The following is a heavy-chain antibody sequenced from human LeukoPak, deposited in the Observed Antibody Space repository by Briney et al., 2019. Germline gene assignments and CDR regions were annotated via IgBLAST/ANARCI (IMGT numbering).Heavy chain of an antibody. Sequence: GGSLRLSCAASGFTFDDYTMHWVRQAPGKGLEWVSLISWDGGSTYYADSVKGRFTISRDNSKNSLYMQMNSLRAEATDLYYCGKDAGNYYDSSPAEDAFDIWGQGTMVTVSS. CDR1: GFTFDDYT. CDR2: ISWDGGST. J-gene: IGHJ3*02. V-gene: IGHV3-43*01. D-gene: IGHD3-22*01. CDR3: GKDAGNYYDSSPAEDAFDI.